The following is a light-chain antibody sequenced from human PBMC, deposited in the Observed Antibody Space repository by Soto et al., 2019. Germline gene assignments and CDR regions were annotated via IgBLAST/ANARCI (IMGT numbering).Light chain of an antibody. CDR2: SAS. V-gene: IGKV1-6*01. J-gene: IGKJ1*01. Sequence: AIPMTQSPSSLSASVGDRVTITCRASQGISTDLGWFQQRPGKAPKLLIYSASSLQSGVPSRFSGSGSGTDFTLTISSLQPDDFATYYCLQDYNYPWTFGQGTKVEIK. CDR1: QGISTD. CDR3: LQDYNYPWT.